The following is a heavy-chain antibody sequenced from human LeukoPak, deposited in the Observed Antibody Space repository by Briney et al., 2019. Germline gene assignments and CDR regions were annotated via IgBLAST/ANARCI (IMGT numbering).Heavy chain of an antibody. Sequence: SETLSLTCAVYGGSFSGYYWSWIRQSPGKGLEWIGEINHSGSTNYNPSLKSRVTISVDTSKNQFSLKLGSVTAADTAVYYCTYSGSNYPDYWGQGTLVTVSS. D-gene: IGHD1-26*01. V-gene: IGHV4-34*01. J-gene: IGHJ4*02. CDR1: GGSFSGYY. CDR2: INHSGST. CDR3: TYSGSNYPDY.